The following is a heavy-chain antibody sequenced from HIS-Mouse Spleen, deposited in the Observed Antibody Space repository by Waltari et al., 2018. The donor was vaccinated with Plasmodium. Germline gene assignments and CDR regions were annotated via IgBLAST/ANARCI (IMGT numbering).Heavy chain of an antibody. CDR1: GFTVSSNY. V-gene: IGHV3-53*01. CDR2: IYSGGST. CDR3: ARGMKSSSSAFDI. Sequence: EVQLVESGGGLIQPGGSLRPSCAASGFTVSSNYIRWVRQVPGKGLEWVSVIYSGGSTYYADSVKGRFTISRDNSKNTLYLQMNSLRAEDTAVYYCARGMKSSSSAFDIWGQGTMVTVSS. J-gene: IGHJ3*02. D-gene: IGHD6-6*01.